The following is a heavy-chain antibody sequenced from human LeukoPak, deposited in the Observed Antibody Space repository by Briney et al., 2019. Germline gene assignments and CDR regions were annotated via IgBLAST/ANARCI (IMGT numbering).Heavy chain of an antibody. CDR1: GYTFTSYD. CDR2: MNPNSGNT. Sequence: ASVKVSCKASGYTFTSYDINWVRQATGQGLEWMGWMNPNSGNTGYAQKFQGRVTMTRNTSISTAYMELSSLRSEDTAVYYCARDIVDTAMVSAGMFDYWGQGTLVTVSS. CDR3: ARDIVDTAMVSAGMFDY. D-gene: IGHD5-18*01. V-gene: IGHV1-8*01. J-gene: IGHJ4*02.